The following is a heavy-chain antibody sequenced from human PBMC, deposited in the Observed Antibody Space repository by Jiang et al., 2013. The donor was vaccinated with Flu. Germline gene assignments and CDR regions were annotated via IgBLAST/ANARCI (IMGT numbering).Heavy chain of an antibody. Sequence: VQLLESGGGVVQPGGSLRLSCAASGFTFSSYGMHWVRQAPGKGLEWVAFIRYDGSNKYYADSVKGRFTISRDNSKNTLYLQMNSLRAEDTAVYYCAKGALRLGELSGDWGQGTLVTVSS. D-gene: IGHD3-16*02. CDR3: AKGALRLGELSGD. CDR2: IRYDGSNK. CDR1: GFTFSSYG. J-gene: IGHJ4*02. V-gene: IGHV3-30*02.